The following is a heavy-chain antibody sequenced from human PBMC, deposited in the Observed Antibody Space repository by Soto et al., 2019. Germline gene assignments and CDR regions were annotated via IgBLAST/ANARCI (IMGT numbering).Heavy chain of an antibody. D-gene: IGHD4-17*01. J-gene: IGHJ4*02. CDR1: GGSISSNSYF. V-gene: IGHV4-61*01. CDR2: IYHSGSA. CDR3: ARTTVTIYFDN. Sequence: QVRLQESGPGLVKPSETLSLTCTVSGGSISSNSYFWSWIRQTPGKGLEWIGYIYHSGSANYNYNPSLKSRVIMSVDTPKNQFSLKLRSVTAADTAVYYCARTTVTIYFDNWGQGTLVTVSS.